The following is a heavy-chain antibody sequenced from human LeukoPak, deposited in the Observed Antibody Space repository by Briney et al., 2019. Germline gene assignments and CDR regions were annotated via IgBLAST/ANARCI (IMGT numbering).Heavy chain of an antibody. CDR1: GYSFTTCW. CDR2: IFPGDSET. V-gene: IGHV5-51*01. Sequence: KISCKGSGYSFTTCWIGWVRQMPGKGLEWMGIIFPGDSETIYSPSFQGRVTISADKYISTAYLQWRSLKASDTAMYYCATSESQTRFDYWGQGTLVTASS. J-gene: IGHJ4*02. CDR3: ATSESQTRFDY. D-gene: IGHD1/OR15-1a*01.